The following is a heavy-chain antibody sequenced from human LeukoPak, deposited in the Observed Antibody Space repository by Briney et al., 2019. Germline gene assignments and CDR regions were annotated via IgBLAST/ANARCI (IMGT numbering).Heavy chain of an antibody. D-gene: IGHD4-17*01. Sequence: SEPLSLTCTVSGGSISSGSYYWSWIRQPAGKGLEWIGRIYTSGSTNYNPSLKSRVTISVDTSKNQFSLKLSSVTAADTAVYYCARQTTVNYYYYYMDVWGKGTTVTISS. CDR2: IYTSGST. J-gene: IGHJ6*03. CDR1: GGSISSGSYY. CDR3: ARQTTVNYYYYYMDV. V-gene: IGHV4-61*02.